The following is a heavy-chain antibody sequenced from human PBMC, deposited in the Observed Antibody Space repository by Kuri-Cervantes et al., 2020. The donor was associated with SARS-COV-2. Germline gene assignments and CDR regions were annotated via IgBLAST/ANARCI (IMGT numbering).Heavy chain of an antibody. D-gene: IGHD4-17*01. V-gene: IGHV1-58*01. J-gene: IGHJ6*02. Sequence: SVKVSCKASGFTFTSSAVQWVRQARGQRLEWIGRIVVGSGNTNYAQKFQGRVTITADESTSTAYMELSSLRSEDTAVYYCARVEEYGDSYYYYYGMDVWGQGTTVTVSS. CDR2: IVVGSGNT. CDR1: GFTFTSSA. CDR3: ARVEEYGDSYYYYYGMDV.